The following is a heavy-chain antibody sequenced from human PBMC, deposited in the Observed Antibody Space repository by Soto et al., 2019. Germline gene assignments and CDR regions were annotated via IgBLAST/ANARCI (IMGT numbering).Heavy chain of an antibody. CDR1: GFTFSNFG. J-gene: IGHJ4*02. CDR2: IWHDGKNK. V-gene: IGHV3-33*01. Sequence: QVQVVESGGGVVQPGTSLRLSCAASGFTFSNFGMHWVRQAPGKGLEWVAVIWHDGKNKYYADSVEGRFTISRDNSKNTLNLQMNSLRAEATAVYYCARDPGTDEAIDYWGPGTLVIVSS. CDR3: ARDPGTDEAIDY.